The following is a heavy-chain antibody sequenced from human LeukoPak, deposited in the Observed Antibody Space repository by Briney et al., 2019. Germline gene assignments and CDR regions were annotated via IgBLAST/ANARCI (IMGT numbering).Heavy chain of an antibody. D-gene: IGHD1-26*01. V-gene: IGHV3-23*01. CDR3: ARSPIPFVGDRVGVTSYDFHY. Sequence: GGSLRLSCAASGFTFSSYGMSWVRQAPGKGLEWVSAISGSGGSTYYADSVKGRFTISRDNSKYTLYLQMNSLRAEDTAVYYCARSPIPFVGDRVGVTSYDFHYWGQGTLVTVSS. CDR1: GFTFSSYG. CDR2: ISGSGGST. J-gene: IGHJ4*02.